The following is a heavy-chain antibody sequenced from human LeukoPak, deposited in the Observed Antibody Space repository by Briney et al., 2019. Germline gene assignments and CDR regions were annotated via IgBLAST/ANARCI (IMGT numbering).Heavy chain of an antibody. V-gene: IGHV3-11*01. CDR3: ARDCTAPMLFDI. J-gene: IGHJ3*02. Sequence: PGGSLRLSCAASGFTFSDYYMSWIRQAPGKGLEWVSYISSSGSTIYYADSVKGRFTISRDNAKNSLYLQMNSLRAEGTAVYYCARDCTAPMLFDIWGQGTMVTVSS. CDR1: GFTFSDYY. CDR2: ISSSGSTI. D-gene: IGHD2-8*01.